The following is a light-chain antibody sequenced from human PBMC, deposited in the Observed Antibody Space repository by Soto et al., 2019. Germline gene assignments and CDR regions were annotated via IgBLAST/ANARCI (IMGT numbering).Light chain of an antibody. V-gene: IGKV1-39*01. J-gene: IGKJ5*01. CDR3: QHYNGYPQT. Sequence: DIQMTRSPSSLSASVGDRVTITCRASQSISSYLNWYQQKPGKAPKLLIYAASSLQSGVPSRFSGSGFGTDFTLTISSLQPEDFATYYCQHYNGYPQTFGQGTRLEIK. CDR1: QSISSY. CDR2: AAS.